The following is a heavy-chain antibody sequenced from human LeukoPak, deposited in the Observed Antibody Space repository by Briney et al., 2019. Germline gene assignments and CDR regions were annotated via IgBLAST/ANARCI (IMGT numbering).Heavy chain of an antibody. D-gene: IGHD3-3*01. CDR3: ARGGGGGRYDFWSGYS. CDR1: GGAITNYY. CDR2: IYYTGST. J-gene: IGHJ4*02. V-gene: IGHV4-59*01. Sequence: TASETLSLTCGVSGGAITNYYWNWIRQAPGKGLEWLGYIYYTGSTTYNPSVKSRITISLDTSKKQISLKLRSVTAADTAVYYCARGGGGGRYDFWSGYSWGQGTLVTVSS.